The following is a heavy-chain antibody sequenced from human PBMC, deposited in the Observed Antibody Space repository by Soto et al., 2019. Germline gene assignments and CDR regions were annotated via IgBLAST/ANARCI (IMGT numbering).Heavy chain of an antibody. D-gene: IGHD3-10*01. CDR3: AKRLFAEYGSGSYYAYYGMDV. CDR2: IVSDGSAI. V-gene: IGHV3-33*06. Sequence: PGGSLRLSCAVSGFPFSFYGFNWVRQSPGKGLERLGVIVSDGSAIYHADSLEGRFFISRDNSKDILYLQMNSLRAEDTAVYYCAKRLFAEYGSGSYYAYYGMDVWGQGTTVTVSS. CDR1: GFPFSFYG. J-gene: IGHJ6*02.